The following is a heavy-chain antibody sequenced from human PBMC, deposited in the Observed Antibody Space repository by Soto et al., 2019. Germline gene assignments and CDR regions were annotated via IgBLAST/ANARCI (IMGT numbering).Heavy chain of an antibody. Sequence: PSETLALTCSVSGDSISTVDYFWAWIRQPPGQALEYIGYIYKSTTTYHNPSFESRVAISLDTSKSQFSLNVTSVTAADTAVYFCARGRYCLTGRCFPNWFDSWGQGTLVTAPQ. J-gene: IGHJ5*01. V-gene: IGHV4-30-4*01. CDR3: ARGRYCLTGRCFPNWFDS. CDR1: GDSISTVDYF. D-gene: IGHD2-15*01. CDR2: IYKSTTT.